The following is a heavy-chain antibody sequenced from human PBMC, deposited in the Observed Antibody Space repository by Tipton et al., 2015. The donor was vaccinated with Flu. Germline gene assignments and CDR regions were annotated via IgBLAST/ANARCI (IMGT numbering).Heavy chain of an antibody. CDR3: AKGYGYIWSPFDY. J-gene: IGHJ4*02. D-gene: IGHD1-20*01. CDR2: INQNGSEK. V-gene: IGHV3-7*03. Sequence: SLRLSCAASGFPFSNFWMHWVRQTPGKGLEWVAHINQNGSEKGYVDSVKGRITISRDNAKNSLYLQMNSLRAEDTAVYYCAKGYGYIWSPFDYWGQGTPVTVSS. CDR1: GFPFSNFW.